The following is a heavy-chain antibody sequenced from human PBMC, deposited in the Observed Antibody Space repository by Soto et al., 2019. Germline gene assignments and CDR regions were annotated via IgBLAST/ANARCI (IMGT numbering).Heavy chain of an antibody. J-gene: IGHJ5*02. D-gene: IGHD1-26*01. V-gene: IGHV1-69*13. CDR2: IIPIFGTA. CDR3: ARDASYRFDP. Sequence: ASVKVSCKASGGTFSSYAISWVRQAPGQGLEWMGGIIPIFGTANYAQKFQGRVTITADESTSTAYMELSSLRSEDTAVYYCARDASYRFDPWGQGTLVTVSS. CDR1: GGTFSSYA.